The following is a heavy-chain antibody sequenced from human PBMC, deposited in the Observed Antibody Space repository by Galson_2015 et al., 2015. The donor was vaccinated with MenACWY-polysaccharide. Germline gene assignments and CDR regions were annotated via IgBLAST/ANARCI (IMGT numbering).Heavy chain of an antibody. D-gene: IGHD4-23*01. CDR3: ARWGVVSEPY. V-gene: IGHV3-21*01. CDR1: GFYFSTYA. J-gene: IGHJ4*02. Sequence: SLRLSCAASGFYFSTYALSWVRQAPGTGLEWVSSISSDGNSQYYAESLKGRFTISRDNAKNSLYLQMNFLRADDSAVYYCARWGVVSEPYWGQGTLVTASS. CDR2: ISSDGNSQ.